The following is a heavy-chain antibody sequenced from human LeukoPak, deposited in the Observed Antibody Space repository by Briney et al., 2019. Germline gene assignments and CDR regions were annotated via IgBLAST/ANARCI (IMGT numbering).Heavy chain of an antibody. CDR2: TYYRSTWYN. Sequence: SQTLSLTCVISVDSVTSNSVTWNWIRQSPSRGLEWLGRTYYRSTWYNDYAVSVRGRITVNPDTSKNQFSLHLNSVAPEDTAVYYCARRLTQYDCFDPWGQGILVTVSS. D-gene: IGHD2-2*01. CDR3: ARRLTQYDCFDP. V-gene: IGHV6-1*01. CDR1: VDSVTSNSVT. J-gene: IGHJ5*02.